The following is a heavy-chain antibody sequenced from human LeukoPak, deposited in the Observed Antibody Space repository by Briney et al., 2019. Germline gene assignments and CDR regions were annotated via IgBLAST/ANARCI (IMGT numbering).Heavy chain of an antibody. CDR1: GGSISSSSYY. J-gene: IGHJ5*02. CDR2: IYYSGST. V-gene: IGHV4-39*01. Sequence: SETLSLTCTVSGGSISSSSYYWGWIRQPPGKGLEWIGSIYYSGSTYYNPSLKSRVTISVDTSENRFSLKLSSVTAADTAVYYCARSSCSGGSCYLIWFDPWGQGTLVSVSS. D-gene: IGHD2-15*01. CDR3: ARSSCSGGSCYLIWFDP.